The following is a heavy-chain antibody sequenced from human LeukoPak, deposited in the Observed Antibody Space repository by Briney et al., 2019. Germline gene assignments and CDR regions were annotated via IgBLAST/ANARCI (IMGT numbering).Heavy chain of an antibody. CDR2: IIPILGIA. CDR3: ARDPGKYYYDSSGYYYSDY. CDR1: GGTFSSYA. Sequence: SVKVSCKASGGTFSSYAISWVRQAPGQGLEWMGRIIPILGIANYAQKFQGRVTITADKSTSTAYMELSSLRSEDTAVYYCARDPGKYYYDSSGYYYSDYWGQGTLVTVSS. D-gene: IGHD3-22*01. J-gene: IGHJ4*02. V-gene: IGHV1-69*10.